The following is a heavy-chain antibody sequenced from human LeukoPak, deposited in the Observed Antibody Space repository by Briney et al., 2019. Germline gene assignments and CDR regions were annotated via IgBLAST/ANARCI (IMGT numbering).Heavy chain of an antibody. Sequence: SGPTLVNPTQSLKLICTFSVCSVSTSGVGVRWIHQPPGQALAGLALIYWDDDKRYSPSLKSRITITKDTSKNQVVLTMTNMDPVDTATYYCAHCITQIRFLEWFQYDAFDIWGQGTMVTVSS. D-gene: IGHD3-3*01. CDR3: AHCITQIRFLEWFQYDAFDI. CDR1: VCSVSTSGVG. V-gene: IGHV2-5*02. J-gene: IGHJ3*02. CDR2: IYWDDDK.